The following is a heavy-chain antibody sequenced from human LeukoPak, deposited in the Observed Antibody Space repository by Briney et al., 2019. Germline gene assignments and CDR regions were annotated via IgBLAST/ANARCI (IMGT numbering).Heavy chain of an antibody. Sequence: PGGSLRLSCAASGFTFSSYSMNWVRQAPGKGLEWVSSISSSSSYIYYADSVKGRFTISRDNAKNSLYLQMNSLRAEDTAVYYCARDPLVATIIGDYMDVWGKGTTVTVSS. CDR3: ARDPLVATIIGDYMDV. J-gene: IGHJ6*03. CDR2: ISSSSSYI. D-gene: IGHD5-12*01. CDR1: GFTFSSYS. V-gene: IGHV3-21*01.